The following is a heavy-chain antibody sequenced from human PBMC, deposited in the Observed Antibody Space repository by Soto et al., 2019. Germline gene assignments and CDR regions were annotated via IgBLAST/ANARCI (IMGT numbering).Heavy chain of an antibody. D-gene: IGHD3-3*01. CDR2: ISSDSRTI. V-gene: IGHV3-48*02. J-gene: IGHJ6*02. CDR3: ALIMFVEWFFINVDVYDMDV. Sequence: GGSLRLSCVASGFSLSDYAVNWVRQAPGKGLERVSFISSDSRTIYYAVSVEGRFTVSRDNARNSVSLQMDILRDEDAAVYYCALIMFVEWFFINVDVYDMDVWGQGTPVTVSS. CDR1: GFSLSDYA.